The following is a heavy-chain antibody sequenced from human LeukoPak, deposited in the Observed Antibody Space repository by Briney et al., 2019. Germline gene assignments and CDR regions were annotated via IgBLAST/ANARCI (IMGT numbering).Heavy chain of an antibody. CDR3: AKTKREYNWISLDY. CDR2: ISWNSGSI. V-gene: IGHV3-9*01. Sequence: GGSLRLSCAASGFTFDDYAMHWVRQAPGKGLEWVSGISWNSGSIGYADSVKGRFTISRDNAKNSLYLQMNSLRAEDTALYYCAKTKREYNWISLDYWGQGTLVTVSS. CDR1: GFTFDDYA. D-gene: IGHD1-20*01. J-gene: IGHJ4*02.